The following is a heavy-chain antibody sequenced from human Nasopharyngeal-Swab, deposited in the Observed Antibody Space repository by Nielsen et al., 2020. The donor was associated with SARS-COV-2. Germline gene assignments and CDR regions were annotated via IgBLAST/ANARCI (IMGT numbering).Heavy chain of an antibody. Sequence: SETLSLTCTVSGGSISSYYWSWIRQPPGKGLEWIGYIYYSGSTNYNPSLKSRVTISVDTSKNQFSLKLSSVTAADTAVYYCARGGDGYNGLDYWGQGTLVTVSS. J-gene: IGHJ4*02. D-gene: IGHD5-24*01. CDR3: ARGGDGYNGLDY. CDR2: IYYSGST. V-gene: IGHV4-59*08. CDR1: GGSISSYY.